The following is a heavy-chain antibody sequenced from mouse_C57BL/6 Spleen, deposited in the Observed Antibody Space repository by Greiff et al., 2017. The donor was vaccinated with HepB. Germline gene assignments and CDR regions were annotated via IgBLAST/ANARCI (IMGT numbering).Heavy chain of an antibody. CDR3: ARYDYDGAMDY. J-gene: IGHJ4*01. CDR2: IWGGGST. V-gene: IGHV2-9*01. Sequence: QVQLQQSGPGLVAPSQSLSITCTVSGFSLTSYGVDWVRQPPGKGLEWLGVIWGGGSTNYNSALKSRLSISKDNSKSQVFLKMNSLQTDDTARYYCARYDYDGAMDYWGQGTSVTVSS. CDR1: GFSLTSYG. D-gene: IGHD2-4*01.